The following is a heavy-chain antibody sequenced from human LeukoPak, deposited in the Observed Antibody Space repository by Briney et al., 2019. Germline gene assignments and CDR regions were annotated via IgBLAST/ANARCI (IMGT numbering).Heavy chain of an antibody. CDR3: AKIGRAARYFDY. V-gene: IGHV3-23*01. J-gene: IGHJ4*02. Sequence: GGSLRLSCAVSGLTFSSYWMHWVRQAPGKGLEWVSAISGSGGSTYYADSVKGRFTISRDNSKNTLYLQMNSLRAEDTAVYYCAKIGRAARYFDYWGQGTLVTVSS. CDR2: ISGSGGST. CDR1: GLTFSSYW. D-gene: IGHD6-6*01.